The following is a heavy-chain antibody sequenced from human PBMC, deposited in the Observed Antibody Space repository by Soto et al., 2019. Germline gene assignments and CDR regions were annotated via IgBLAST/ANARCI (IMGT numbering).Heavy chain of an antibody. Sequence: EVQLLESGGNLVQPGGSLRLSCAASGLNFSDYAMSWVRQAPGKGLECVACISGSGGDTFYADSVKGRFTISRDNSKNTLSLHMNSLRVDDTAVYFCAKDRFGIVGPVDYWGQGTLVTVSS. D-gene: IGHD1-26*01. CDR1: GLNFSDYA. CDR2: ISGSGGDT. CDR3: AKDRFGIVGPVDY. V-gene: IGHV3-23*01. J-gene: IGHJ4*02.